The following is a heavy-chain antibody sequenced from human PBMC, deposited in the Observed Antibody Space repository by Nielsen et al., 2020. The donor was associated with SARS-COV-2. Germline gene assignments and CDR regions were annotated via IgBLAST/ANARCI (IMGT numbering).Heavy chain of an antibody. J-gene: IGHJ4*02. CDR3: VRAPRSLGYCSSTSCLTFDY. V-gene: IGHV4-31*02. Sequence: RQAPGKGLEWIGYIYYSGSTYYNPSLKSRVTISVDTSKNQFSLKLSSVTAADTAVYYCVRAPRSLGYCSSTSCLTFDYWGQGTLVTVSS. D-gene: IGHD2-2*01. CDR2: IYYSGST.